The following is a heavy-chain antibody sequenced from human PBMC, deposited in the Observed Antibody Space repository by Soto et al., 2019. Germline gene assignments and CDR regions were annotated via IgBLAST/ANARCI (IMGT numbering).Heavy chain of an antibody. V-gene: IGHV4-59*01. J-gene: IGHJ4*02. CDR3: ASYNFGVFFDY. CDR2: VYYSGST. D-gene: IGHD3-3*01. CDR1: GGCIMSYD. Sequence: SGTLSLTCTVSGGCIMSYDWGWIRQPPGKGLEWIGYVYYSGSTNYNPSLKSRVTISVDTSKKQFSLKLSSVTAADTAVYYCASYNFGVFFDYWGQGTLVTVSS.